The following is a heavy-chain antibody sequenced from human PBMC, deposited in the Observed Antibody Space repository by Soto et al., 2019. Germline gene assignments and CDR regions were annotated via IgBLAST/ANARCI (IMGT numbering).Heavy chain of an antibody. J-gene: IGHJ6*02. V-gene: IGHV1-58*02. CDR2: IVVASGQT. CDR3: SADRPDIGVGWWV. CDR1: ESLFISTG. D-gene: IGHD2-15*01. Sequence: SAKVSNKASESLFISTGIQWVRQAHGQRLEWIGWIVVASGQTNYAQNFRGRVAITRDTSTATAYIELTGLTSEDTAVYFCSADRPDIGVGWWVWGQGTTVTVSS.